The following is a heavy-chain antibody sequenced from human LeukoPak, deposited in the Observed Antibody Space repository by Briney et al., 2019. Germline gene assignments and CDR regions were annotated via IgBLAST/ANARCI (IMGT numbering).Heavy chain of an antibody. D-gene: IGHD2/OR15-2a*01. CDR1: GGSISSYY. CDR2: IYYSGST. V-gene: IGHV4-59*01. Sequence: SETLSLTCTVSGGSISSYYWSWIRQPPGKGLEWIGYIYYSGSTNYNPSLKSRVTISVDTSKNQFSLKLSSVTAADTAVYYCARGALDCKEFDYWGQGTLVTVSS. J-gene: IGHJ4*02. CDR3: ARGALDCKEFDY.